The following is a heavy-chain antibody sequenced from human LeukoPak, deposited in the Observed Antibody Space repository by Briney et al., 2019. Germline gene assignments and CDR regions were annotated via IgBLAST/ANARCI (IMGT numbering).Heavy chain of an antibody. CDR3: ARDLPVAGDY. CDR2: ISSGGSHI. J-gene: IGHJ4*02. Sequence: GGSLRLSCAASGFTFSSYDMNWVRQAPGKGLEWVSSISSGGSHIYYADSLKGRFTISRDNAKNSLYLQMNSLRVEDTSVYYWARDLPVAGDYWGQGTLVTVSS. V-gene: IGHV3-21*01. D-gene: IGHD2-2*01. CDR1: GFTFSSYD.